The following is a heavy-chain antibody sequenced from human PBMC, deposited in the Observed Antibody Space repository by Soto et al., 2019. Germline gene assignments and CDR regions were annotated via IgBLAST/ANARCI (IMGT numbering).Heavy chain of an antibody. D-gene: IGHD7-27*01. J-gene: IGHJ4*02. CDR1: GFSLSTSGVG. CDR3: AHSLIPNWGSRGAFDY. CDR2: IYWDDDK. Sequence: QITLKESGPTLVKPTQTLTLTCTFSGFSLSTSGVGVGWIRQPPGKALEWLALIYWDDDKRYSPSLKSRHTITKDTSNNPVVLTMTNMDPVDTATYYCAHSLIPNWGSRGAFDYWGQGTLVTVSS. V-gene: IGHV2-5*02.